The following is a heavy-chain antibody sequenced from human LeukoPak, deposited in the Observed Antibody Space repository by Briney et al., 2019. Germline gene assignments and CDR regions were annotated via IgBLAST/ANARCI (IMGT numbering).Heavy chain of an antibody. V-gene: IGHV3-23*01. CDR1: GFTFISYA. Sequence: GGSLRLSCAASGFTFISYAMSWLRQAPGKGLQWVSSISGSGGDTYYANSVKGRFTISIDSSKNTLYLQMNSLRAEDTAIYYCAKNKVSGGYSPFDYWGQGTLVTVSS. CDR2: ISGSGGDT. D-gene: IGHD3-22*01. CDR3: AKNKVSGGYSPFDY. J-gene: IGHJ4*02.